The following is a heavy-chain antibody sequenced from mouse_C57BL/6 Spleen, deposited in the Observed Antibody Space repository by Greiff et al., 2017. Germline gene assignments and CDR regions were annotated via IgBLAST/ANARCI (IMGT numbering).Heavy chain of an antibody. CDR1: GFTFTDYY. V-gene: IGHV7-3*01. CDR3: ARWGYYDY. D-gene: IGHD2-3*01. J-gene: IGHJ2*01. Sequence: EVQRVESGGGLVQPGGSLSLSCAASGFTFTDYYMSWVRQPPGKALEWLGFIRNKANGYTTEYSASVQGRFTISRDNSQSILYLQMNALRAADSATYYCARWGYYDYWSQGTTLTVSS. CDR2: IRNKANGYTT.